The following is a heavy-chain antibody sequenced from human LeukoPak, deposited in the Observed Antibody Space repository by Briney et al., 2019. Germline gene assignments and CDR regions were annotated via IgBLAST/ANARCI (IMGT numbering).Heavy chain of an antibody. CDR2: VNYSGST. Sequence: PSETLSLTCSVSAGSISSDNYQWSWVRQPPGKGLEWIGYVNYSGSTYYNPSLKSRVTISVDTSNNQFSLRLSSVTAADTAVYYCARYGSGSTWFDPWGQETLVTASS. V-gene: IGHV4-30-4*01. CDR3: ARYGSGSTWFDP. CDR1: AGSISSDNYQ. D-gene: IGHD3-10*01. J-gene: IGHJ5*02.